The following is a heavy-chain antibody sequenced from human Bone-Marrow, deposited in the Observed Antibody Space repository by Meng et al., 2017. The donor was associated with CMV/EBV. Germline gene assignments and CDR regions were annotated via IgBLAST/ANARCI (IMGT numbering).Heavy chain of an antibody. V-gene: IGHV4-34*01. J-gene: IGHJ4*02. CDR1: GGSFSGYY. CDR3: ARGLFWSGGSCYDYFDY. CDR2: INHSGST. D-gene: IGHD2-15*01. Sequence: SETLSLTCAVSGGSFSGYYWSWIRQPPGKGLEWVGEINHSGSTNYNPSLKSRVPISVDTSKNQFSLKLRCVTAADTAVYYCARGLFWSGGSCYDYFDYWGQGTLVTVSS.